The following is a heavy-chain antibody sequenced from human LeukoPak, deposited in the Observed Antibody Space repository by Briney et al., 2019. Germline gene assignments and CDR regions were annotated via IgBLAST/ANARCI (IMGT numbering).Heavy chain of an antibody. V-gene: IGHV4-39*01. CDR1: GGSISSSSYY. D-gene: IGHD2-21*02. CDR2: IYYSGST. J-gene: IGHJ4*02. Sequence: SETLSLTCTVSGGSISSSSYYWGWIRQPPGKGLEWIGSIYYSGSTYYNPPLKSRVTISVDTSKNQFSLKLSSVTAADTAVYYCARQVWVTDYFDYWGQGTLVTVSS. CDR3: ARQVWVTDYFDY.